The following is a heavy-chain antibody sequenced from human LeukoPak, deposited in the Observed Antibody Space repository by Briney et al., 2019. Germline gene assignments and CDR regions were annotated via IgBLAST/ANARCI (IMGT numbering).Heavy chain of an antibody. D-gene: IGHD3-10*01. J-gene: IGHJ4*02. CDR3: TTTYYCLDY. CDR1: GFTFTNAW. Sequence: PGGSLRLSCAASGFTFTNAWMTWVRQAPGKGLEWVGHIKSKTGGGTTGYAAPVKGRFTISRDDSKNTLFLQMNSLKTEDTGVYYCTTTYYCLDYWGQGTLVTVSS. V-gene: IGHV3-15*01. CDR2: IKSKTGGGTT.